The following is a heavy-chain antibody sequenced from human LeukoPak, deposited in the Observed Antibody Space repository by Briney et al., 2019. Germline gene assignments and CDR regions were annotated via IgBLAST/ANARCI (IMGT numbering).Heavy chain of an antibody. V-gene: IGHV3-11*04. CDR3: ASPGPYCSSTSCYTPLDY. Sequence: GGSLRLSCAASGFTFSDYYMSWIRQAPGKGLEWVSYISSSGSTIYYADSVKGRFTISRDNAKSSLYLQMNSLRAEDTAVYYCASPGPYCSSTSCYTPLDYWGQGTLVTVSS. D-gene: IGHD2-2*02. CDR1: GFTFSDYY. J-gene: IGHJ4*02. CDR2: ISSSGSTI.